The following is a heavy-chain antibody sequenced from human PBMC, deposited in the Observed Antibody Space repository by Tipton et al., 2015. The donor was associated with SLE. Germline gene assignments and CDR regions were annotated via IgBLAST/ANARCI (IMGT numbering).Heavy chain of an antibody. CDR1: GFTFSSYS. V-gene: IGHV3-21*01. CDR3: ARDPPQLLGGGDY. Sequence: GSLRLSCAASGFTFSSYSTNWVRQAPGKGLEWVSSISSSSSYIYYADSVKGRFTISRDNAKNSLYLQMNSLRAEDTAVYYCARDPPQLLGGGDYWGQGTLVTVSS. J-gene: IGHJ4*02. CDR2: ISSSSSYI. D-gene: IGHD5-24*01.